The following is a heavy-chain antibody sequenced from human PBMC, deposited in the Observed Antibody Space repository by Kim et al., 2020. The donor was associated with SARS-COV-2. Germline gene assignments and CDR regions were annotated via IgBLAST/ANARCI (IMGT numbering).Heavy chain of an antibody. CDR2: INHSGST. J-gene: IGHJ4*02. V-gene: IGHV4-34*01. CDR3: ARWGPTYDYVWGSYRYALGTRYYFDY. Sequence: SETLSLTCAVYGGSFSGYYWSWIRQPPGKGLEWIGEINHSGSTNYNPSLKSRVTISVDTSKNQFSLKLSPVTAADTAVYYCARWGPTYDYVWGSYRYALGTRYYFDYWGQGTLVTVSS. D-gene: IGHD3-16*02. CDR1: GGSFSGYY.